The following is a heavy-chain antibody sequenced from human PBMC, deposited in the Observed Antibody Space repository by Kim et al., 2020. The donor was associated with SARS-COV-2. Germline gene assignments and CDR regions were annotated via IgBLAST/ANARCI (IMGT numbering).Heavy chain of an antibody. J-gene: IGHJ4*02. CDR3: ARDTTSSWHFDC. D-gene: IGHD6-13*01. CDR2: IYVGGNT. V-gene: IGHV3-53*01. CDR1: GFTVSSNY. Sequence: GVSLRLSCAASGFTVSSNYMSWVRQAPGKGLEWVSVIYVGGNTIYADSVRGRFTISRENSKNTVYLQMNSLRVEDTATYYCARDTTSSWHFDCWGQGAL.